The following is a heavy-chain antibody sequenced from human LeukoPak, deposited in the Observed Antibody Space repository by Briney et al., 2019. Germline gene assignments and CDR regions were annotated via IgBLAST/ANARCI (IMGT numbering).Heavy chain of an antibody. CDR3: ARAYSYGLIHDAFDI. D-gene: IGHD5-18*01. CDR2: IYYTGTT. V-gene: IGHV4-59*01. CDR1: GGSIGSYY. J-gene: IGHJ3*02. Sequence: SETLSLTCTVSGGSIGSYYWSWIRQPPGKGLEWIGYIYYTGTTTYHPSLKSRVTISLDTSKNQFSLKLTSMTAADTAVYYCARAYSYGLIHDAFDIWGQGTMVTVSS.